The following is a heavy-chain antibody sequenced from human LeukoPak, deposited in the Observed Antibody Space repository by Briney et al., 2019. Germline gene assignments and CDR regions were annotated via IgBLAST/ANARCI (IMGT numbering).Heavy chain of an antibody. CDR1: GFTFSSYA. V-gene: IGHV3-23*01. CDR3: AKDRTGSYYSALDY. CDR2: IIGSGGST. D-gene: IGHD3-10*01. Sequence: GGSLRLSCAASGFTFSSYAMTWVRQAPGKGLKWVSTIIGSGGSTYYADSVKGRFTISRDNSKNTLCMQMNSLRAEDTAVYYCAKDRTGSYYSALDYWGQGTLVTVSS. J-gene: IGHJ4*02.